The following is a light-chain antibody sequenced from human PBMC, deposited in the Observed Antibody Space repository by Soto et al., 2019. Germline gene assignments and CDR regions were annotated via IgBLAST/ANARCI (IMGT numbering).Light chain of an antibody. V-gene: IGLV2-8*01. Sequence: QSVLTQPPSASGSPGQSVTISCTETSSDVGGYNYVSWYQQHPGKAPKLMVYAVSKRPSGVPDRFSGSKSGNTASLTVSGLQAEDEADYYCSSYAGSNFYVYGTGTKVTVL. CDR2: AVS. J-gene: IGLJ1*01. CDR1: SSDVGGYNY. CDR3: SSYAGSNFYV.